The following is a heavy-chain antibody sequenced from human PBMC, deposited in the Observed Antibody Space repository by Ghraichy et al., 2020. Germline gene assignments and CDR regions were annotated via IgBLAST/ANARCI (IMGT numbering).Heavy chain of an antibody. J-gene: IGHJ4*02. Sequence: GGSLRLSCVASGFTFTDFSMHWVRQTQDKGLEWVTIISYDESQKYYTDSVRGRFDISRDNSRNTLYLQMNSLRHEDTAVYYCAGARNSGWHIFDFWGQGTLVNVSS. CDR3: AGARNSGWHIFDF. CDR1: GFTFTDFS. V-gene: IGHV3-30*09. CDR2: ISYDESQK. D-gene: IGHD5-12*01.